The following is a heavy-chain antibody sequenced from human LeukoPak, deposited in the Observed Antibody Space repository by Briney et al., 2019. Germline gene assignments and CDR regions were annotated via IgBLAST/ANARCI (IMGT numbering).Heavy chain of an antibody. D-gene: IGHD3-3*01. CDR2: IYYSGST. Sequence: WETLSLTCTVSGGSISSYNWSWIRQPPGKGLEWIGSIYYSGSTYYNPSLKSRVTISVDTSKNQFSLKLSSVTAADTAVYYCARDGTEREYYDFWSGYGNWFDPWGQGTLVTVSS. CDR1: GGSISSYN. V-gene: IGHV4-59*12. CDR3: ARDGTEREYYDFWSGYGNWFDP. J-gene: IGHJ5*02.